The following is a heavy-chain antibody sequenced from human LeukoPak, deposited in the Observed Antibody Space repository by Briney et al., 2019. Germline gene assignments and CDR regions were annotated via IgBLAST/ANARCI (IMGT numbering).Heavy chain of an antibody. J-gene: IGHJ4*02. V-gene: IGHV1-24*01. CDR3: ATDPYGLSDY. CDR1: GGTFSSYA. Sequence: ASVTVSFTASGGTFSSYAISWVRQAPGQGLEWMGGFDPEDGETIYAQKFQGRVTMTEDTSTDTAYMELSSLRSEDTAVYYCATDPYGLSDYWGQGTLVTVSS. D-gene: IGHD4-17*01. CDR2: FDPEDGET.